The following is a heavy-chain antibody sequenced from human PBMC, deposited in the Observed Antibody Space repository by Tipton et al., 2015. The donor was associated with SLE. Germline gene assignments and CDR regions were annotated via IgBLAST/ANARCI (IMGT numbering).Heavy chain of an antibody. CDR2: IYYSGST. Sequence: TLSLTCAVSAGSFGAYFWTWIRQHPGMGLEWIGYIYYSGSTNYNPSLKSRVTISVDTSKNQFSLKLGSVTAADTAVYYCARDMDGFGDPNLFEYWGQGMLVTVSS. D-gene: IGHD2-21*02. CDR1: AGSFGAYF. CDR3: ARDMDGFGDPNLFEY. J-gene: IGHJ4*02. V-gene: IGHV4-59*01.